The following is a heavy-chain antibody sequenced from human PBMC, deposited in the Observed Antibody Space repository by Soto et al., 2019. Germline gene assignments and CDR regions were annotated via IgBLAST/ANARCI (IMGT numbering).Heavy chain of an antibody. CDR1: GFTFSSYG. Sequence: QVQLVESGGGVVQPGRSLRLSCAAFGFTFSSYGMHWVRQAPGKGLEWVAVISYDGSNKYYADSVKGRFTISRDNSKNTLYLQMNSLRAEDTAVYYCAKDLPDIVVVPAATDYYYYYGMDVWGQGTTVTVSS. CDR2: ISYDGSNK. CDR3: AKDLPDIVVVPAATDYYYYYGMDV. V-gene: IGHV3-30*18. J-gene: IGHJ6*02. D-gene: IGHD2-2*01.